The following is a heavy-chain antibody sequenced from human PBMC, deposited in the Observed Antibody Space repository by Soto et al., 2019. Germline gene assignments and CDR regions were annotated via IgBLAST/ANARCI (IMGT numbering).Heavy chain of an antibody. CDR3: GRDRGSGSYYRPDY. CDR2: ISAYNGNT. CDR1: GYTFTSYG. D-gene: IGHD1-26*01. Sequence: QVQLVQSGAEVKKPGASVKVSCKASGYTFTSYGISWVRQAPGQGLEWMGWISAYNGNTNYAQKLQGRVTMTTVTSTSTAYIELRSLRSDDTDVYCCGRDRGSGSYYRPDYRGQGTLVTVSS. J-gene: IGHJ4*02. V-gene: IGHV1-18*01.